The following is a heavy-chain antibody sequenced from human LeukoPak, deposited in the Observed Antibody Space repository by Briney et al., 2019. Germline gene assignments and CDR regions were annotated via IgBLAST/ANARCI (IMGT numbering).Heavy chain of an antibody. V-gene: IGHV3-21*01. J-gene: IGHJ4*02. CDR3: ARVRSWSGQGAY. CDR2: ISSSSSYI. CDR1: GFTFSSYT. D-gene: IGHD3-3*01. Sequence: GGSLRLSCAASGFTFSSYTMNWVRQAPGKGLEWVSSISSSSSYIYYADSVKGRFTLSRDNAKNSLYLQMNSLRAEDTAVYYCARVRSWSGQGAYWGQGTLVTVSS.